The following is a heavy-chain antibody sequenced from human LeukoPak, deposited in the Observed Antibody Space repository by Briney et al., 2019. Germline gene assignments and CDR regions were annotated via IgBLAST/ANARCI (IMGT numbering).Heavy chain of an antibody. V-gene: IGHV3-7*03. Sequence: GGSLRLFCAASGFTFSSYWMNWARQAPGKGLEWVASINHNGNVNYYVDSVKGRFTISRDNAKNSLYLQRSNLRAEDTAVYFCARGGGLDVWGQGATVTVSS. CDR1: GFTFSSYW. D-gene: IGHD3-16*01. J-gene: IGHJ6*02. CDR2: INHNGNVN. CDR3: ARGGGLDV.